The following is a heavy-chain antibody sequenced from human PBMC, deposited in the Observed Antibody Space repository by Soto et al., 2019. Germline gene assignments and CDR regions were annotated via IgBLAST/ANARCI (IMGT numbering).Heavy chain of an antibody. D-gene: IGHD3-22*01. V-gene: IGHV3-33*01. CDR2: IWYDGSNK. CDR3: ARRGHYYDSSGYWYYFDY. J-gene: IGHJ4*02. CDR1: GFTFSSYG. Sequence: PGGSLRLSCAASGFTFSSYGMHWVRQAPGKGLEWVAVIWYDGSNKYYADSVKGRFTISRDNSKNTLYLQMNSLRAEDTAVYYSARRGHYYDSSGYWYYFDYWGQGTLVTVSS.